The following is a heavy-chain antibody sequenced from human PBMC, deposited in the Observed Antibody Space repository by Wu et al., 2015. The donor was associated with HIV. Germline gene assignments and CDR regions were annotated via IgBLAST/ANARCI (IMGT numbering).Heavy chain of an antibody. J-gene: IGHJ6*02. D-gene: IGHD6-19*01. CDR2: INPLFGTT. Sequence: QVQLVQSGAEVKKPGSSVKISCKASGNTFNAINWVRQAPGQGLEWMGGINPLFGTTKYAQKFQGRVTITTDEAKTIAYMELSSLRSEDTAVYYCARNTNSVATSLYSLGVWGQGTTVTVSS. V-gene: IGHV1-69*05. CDR1: GNTFNA. CDR3: ARNTNSVATSLYSLGV.